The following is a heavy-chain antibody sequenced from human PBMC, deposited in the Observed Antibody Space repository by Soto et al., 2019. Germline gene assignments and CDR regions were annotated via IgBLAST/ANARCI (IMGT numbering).Heavy chain of an antibody. Sequence: QVQLVQSGAEVKKPGASVKVSCKASGYTFTTYGITWVRQAPGQGLEWMGWISAYSGNTNYAQKRQGRLTATTDTSTNTAYMDLRSLRSDDTAVYYCARVVKAGDYGDYGRYYFDYWGHGTLVTVSS. CDR3: ARVVKAGDYGDYGRYYFDY. J-gene: IGHJ4*01. CDR2: ISAYSGNT. CDR1: GYTFTTYG. V-gene: IGHV1-18*04. D-gene: IGHD4-17*01.